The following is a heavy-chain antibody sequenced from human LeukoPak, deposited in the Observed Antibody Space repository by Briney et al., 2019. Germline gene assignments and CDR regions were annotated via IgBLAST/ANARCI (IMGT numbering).Heavy chain of an antibody. Sequence: ASVKVSCKASGGTFSSYAISWVRQAHGQGLEWMGGIIPIFGTANYAQKFQGRVTITADESTSTAYMELSSLRSEDTAVYYCARAPLVSSRPYYYYGMDVWGQGTTVTVSS. CDR1: GGTFSSYA. D-gene: IGHD5/OR15-5a*01. CDR3: ARAPLVSSRPYYYYGMDV. V-gene: IGHV1-69*13. J-gene: IGHJ6*02. CDR2: IIPIFGTA.